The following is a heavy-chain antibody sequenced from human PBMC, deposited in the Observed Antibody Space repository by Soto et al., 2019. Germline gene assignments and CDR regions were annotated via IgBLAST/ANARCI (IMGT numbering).Heavy chain of an antibody. CDR1: GFTFSSYA. J-gene: IGHJ4*02. CDR3: AKDKGFTMVRGVITKASFDY. CDR2: ISGSGGST. V-gene: IGHV3-23*01. D-gene: IGHD3-10*01. Sequence: GGSLRLSCAASGFTFSSYAMSWVRQAPGKGLEWVSVISGSGGSTYYADSGKGRFTISRDNSKNTLYLQMNSLRAEDTAVYYCAKDKGFTMVRGVITKASFDYWGQGTLVTVSS.